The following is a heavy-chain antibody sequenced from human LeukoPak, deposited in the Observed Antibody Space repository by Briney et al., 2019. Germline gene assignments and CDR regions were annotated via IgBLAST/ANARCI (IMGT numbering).Heavy chain of an antibody. D-gene: IGHD2-21*02. J-gene: IGHJ4*02. Sequence: SETLSLTCTVSGGSISSYYWSWIRQPPGKGLEWIGYIYYSGSTNYDPSLKSRVTISVDTSKNQFSLKLSSVTAADTAVYYCASVGDWSYFDYWGQGTLVTVSS. CDR2: IYYSGST. CDR1: GGSISSYY. V-gene: IGHV4-59*01. CDR3: ASVGDWSYFDY.